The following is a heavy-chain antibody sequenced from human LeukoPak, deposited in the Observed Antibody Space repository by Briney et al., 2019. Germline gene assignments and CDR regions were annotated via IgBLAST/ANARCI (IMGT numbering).Heavy chain of an antibody. V-gene: IGHV4-59*12. CDR2: IYYSGST. CDR1: GGSISSYY. Sequence: SETLSLTCTVSGGSISSYYWSWIRQPPGKGLEWIGYIYYSGSTNYNPSLKSRVTMSVDTSKNQFSLKLSSVTAADTAVYYCARDQRVHYYDSSGYYFDYWGQGTLVTVSS. D-gene: IGHD3-22*01. CDR3: ARDQRVHYYDSSGYYFDY. J-gene: IGHJ4*02.